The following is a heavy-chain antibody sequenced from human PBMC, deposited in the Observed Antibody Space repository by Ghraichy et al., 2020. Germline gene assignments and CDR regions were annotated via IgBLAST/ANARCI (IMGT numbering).Heavy chain of an antibody. Sequence: GGSQRLSCAASGFRFSNYGMHWVHQAPGKGLEWLALIWYNGGNKYYADSVKGRFSISRDNSKNTLYLEMNSLRAEDTAVYYCARADYYDSSGYYSRLLDYWGQGTLVTVSS. V-gene: IGHV3-33*01. J-gene: IGHJ4*02. CDR2: IWYNGGNK. D-gene: IGHD3-22*01. CDR3: ARADYYDSSGYYSRLLDY. CDR1: GFRFSNYG.